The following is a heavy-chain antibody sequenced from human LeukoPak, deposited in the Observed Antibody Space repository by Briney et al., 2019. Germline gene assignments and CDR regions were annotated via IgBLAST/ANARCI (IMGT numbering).Heavy chain of an antibody. CDR2: IYYSGST. Sequence: SETLSLTCTVSGGSISSGSYNWSWIRQPAGKGLEWIGSIYYSGSTYYNPSLKSRVTISVDTSKNQFSLKLSSVTAADTAVYYCARVTTEWLVFDYWGQGTLVTVSS. CDR3: ARVTTEWLVFDY. D-gene: IGHD6-19*01. V-gene: IGHV4-39*07. CDR1: GGSISSGSYN. J-gene: IGHJ4*02.